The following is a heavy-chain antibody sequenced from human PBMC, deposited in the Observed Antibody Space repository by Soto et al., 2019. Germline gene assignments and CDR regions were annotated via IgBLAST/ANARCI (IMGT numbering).Heavy chain of an antibody. Sequence: SETLSLTCAVYGLSFSGYYWSWIRQPPGKGLEWIGEINHSGSTNYNPSLKSRVTISVDTSKNQFSLKLSSVTAADTAVYYCARSRVLRYFDWLPHYGMDVWGQGTTVTVSS. J-gene: IGHJ6*02. V-gene: IGHV4-34*01. D-gene: IGHD3-9*01. CDR1: GLSFSGYY. CDR2: INHSGST. CDR3: ARSRVLRYFDWLPHYGMDV.